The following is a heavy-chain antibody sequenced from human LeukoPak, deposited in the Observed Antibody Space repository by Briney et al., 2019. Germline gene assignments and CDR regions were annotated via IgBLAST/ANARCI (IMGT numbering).Heavy chain of an antibody. V-gene: IGHV4-59*01. Sequence: PSETLSLTCTVSGGSISSYYWSWSRQPPGKGLEWIGYIYYSGSTNYNPSLKSRVTISVDTSKNQFSLKLSSVTAADTAVYYCARVGGYCSGGSCYSRYYYYYYMDVWGKGTTVTVSS. J-gene: IGHJ6*03. CDR3: ARVGGYCSGGSCYSRYYYYYYMDV. D-gene: IGHD2-15*01. CDR1: GGSISSYY. CDR2: IYYSGST.